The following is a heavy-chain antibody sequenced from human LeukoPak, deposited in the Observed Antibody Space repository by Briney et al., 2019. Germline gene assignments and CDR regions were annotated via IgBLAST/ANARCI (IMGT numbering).Heavy chain of an antibody. CDR3: AKDPAHDYGYNWFDS. J-gene: IGHJ5*01. D-gene: IGHD4-17*01. CDR2: FKPNTRTA. V-gene: IGHV1-46*01. CDR1: GYTFTTYY. Sequence: ASVKVSCKASGYTFTTYYLHWVRQAPGQGLEWMGTFKPNTRTAHQELGFRDRVSMTGDMSTSTVFIELNSLRAEDTAVYYCAKDPAHDYGYNWFDSWGQGTLVTVSS.